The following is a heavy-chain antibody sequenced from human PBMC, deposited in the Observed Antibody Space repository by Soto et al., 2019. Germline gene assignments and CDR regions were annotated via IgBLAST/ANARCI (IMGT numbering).Heavy chain of an antibody. V-gene: IGHV1-69*02. Sequence: QVQLVQSGAEVKKPGSSVKVSCKASGGTFSSYTISWVRQAPGQGLEWMGRIIPILGIANYAQKFQGRVTITAXTSESXXYMELSSLRSEDTAVYYCARSRAGIVATIVWYFDLWGRGTLVTVSS. J-gene: IGHJ2*01. D-gene: IGHD5-12*01. CDR2: IIPILGIA. CDR1: GGTFSSYT. CDR3: ARSRAGIVATIVWYFDL.